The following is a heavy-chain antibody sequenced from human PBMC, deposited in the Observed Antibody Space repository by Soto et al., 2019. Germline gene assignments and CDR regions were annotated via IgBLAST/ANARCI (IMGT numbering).Heavy chain of an antibody. D-gene: IGHD2-15*01. J-gene: IGHJ6*03. V-gene: IGHV3-11*01. Sequence: GGCLRLSCAASGFTFSDYYMSWIRQAPGKGLEWVSYISSSGSTIYYADSVKGRFTISRDNAKNSLYLQMNSLRAEDTAVYYCARVRGYCICGSCRHSYYSMDVCGKATTVTVSS. CDR3: ARVRGYCICGSCRHSYYSMDV. CDR1: GFTFSDYY. CDR2: ISSSGSTI.